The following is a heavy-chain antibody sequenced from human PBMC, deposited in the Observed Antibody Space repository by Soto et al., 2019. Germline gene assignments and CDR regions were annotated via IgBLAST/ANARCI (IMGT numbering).Heavy chain of an antibody. CDR1: GASISSYY. V-gene: IGHV4-59*01. J-gene: IGHJ4*02. D-gene: IGHD2-21*02. CDR3: ARYRVTRD. CDR2: IYYSGST. Sequence: SETLSLTCTASGASISSYYWRWIRQPPGKGLEWIGYIYYSGSTNYNPSLKSRVTISVDTSRNQFSLKLNSVTAADTAVHYCARYRVTRDWGPGTLVTVSS.